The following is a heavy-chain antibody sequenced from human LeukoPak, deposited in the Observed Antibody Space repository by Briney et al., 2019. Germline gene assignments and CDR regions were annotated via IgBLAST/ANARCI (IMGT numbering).Heavy chain of an antibody. CDR3: AREPATVTTHYYYYMDV. CDR2: INPNSGGT. D-gene: IGHD4-11*01. J-gene: IGHJ6*03. Sequence: GASVKVSCKASGYTFTSYYMHWVRQAPGRGLEWMGWINPNSGGTNYAQKCQGRVTMTRDTSISTAYMALSRLRSDDTAVYYCAREPATVTTHYYYYMDVWGKGTTVTVSS. CDR1: GYTFTSYY. V-gene: IGHV1-2*02.